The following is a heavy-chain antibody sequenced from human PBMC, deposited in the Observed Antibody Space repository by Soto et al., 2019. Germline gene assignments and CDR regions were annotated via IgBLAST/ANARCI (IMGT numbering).Heavy chain of an antibody. CDR3: ARFVRSCSATTCSTRADV. Sequence: TLSLTCTVSGGFVNSETHSWICMRQTPGTRLEWIGFIYSGGSTKSPSLRSRVTMSVDTSKNQFSLKLRSVIVADTAVYHCARFVRSCSATTCSTRADVWGQGITVTVSS. V-gene: IGHV4-61*01. CDR1: GGFVNSETHS. D-gene: IGHD2-2*01. CDR2: IYSGGST. J-gene: IGHJ6*02.